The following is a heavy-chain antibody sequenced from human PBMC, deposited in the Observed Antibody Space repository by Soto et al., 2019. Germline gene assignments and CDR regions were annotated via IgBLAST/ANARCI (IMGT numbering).Heavy chain of an antibody. D-gene: IGHD1-26*01. J-gene: IGHJ4*02. V-gene: IGHV3-21*01. Sequence: GSLRLSCAASGFTFSSYSMNWGRQAPGKGLEWVSSISSSSSYIYYADSVKGRFTISRDNAKNSLYLQMNSLRAEDTAVYYCARDGAPGIVGASSELSYWGQGTLVTVSS. CDR2: ISSSSSYI. CDR3: ARDGAPGIVGASSELSY. CDR1: GFTFSSYS.